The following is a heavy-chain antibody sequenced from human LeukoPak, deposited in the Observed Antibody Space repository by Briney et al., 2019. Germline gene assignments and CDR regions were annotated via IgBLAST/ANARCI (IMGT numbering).Heavy chain of an antibody. V-gene: IGHV3-66*02. J-gene: IGHJ5*02. CDR3: ARDRLHLPQFDP. CDR1: GFTVSSNY. Sequence: GGSLRLSCAASGFTVSSNYMSWVRQAPGKGLEWVSVIYSGGSTYYADSVKGRFTISRDNSKNTLYLQMNSLRAEDTAVYYCARDRLHLPQFDPWGQRTLVTVSS. CDR2: IYSGGST.